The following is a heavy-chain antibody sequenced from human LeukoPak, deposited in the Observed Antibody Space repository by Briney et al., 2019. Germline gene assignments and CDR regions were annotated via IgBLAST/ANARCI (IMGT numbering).Heavy chain of an antibody. V-gene: IGHV4-39*06. CDR2: IYSSGQS. Sequence: SETLSLTCAVSGGSITSTTDSWAWIRQSPGKGLEWIGSIYSSGQSYYKVSLRSRVTMSVDTSKDLFPLKLSSVTAADTAVYYCARDRGTWNDDGFDYWGQGTLVTVSS. CDR3: ARDRGTWNDDGFDY. CDR1: GGSITSTTDS. J-gene: IGHJ4*02. D-gene: IGHD1-1*01.